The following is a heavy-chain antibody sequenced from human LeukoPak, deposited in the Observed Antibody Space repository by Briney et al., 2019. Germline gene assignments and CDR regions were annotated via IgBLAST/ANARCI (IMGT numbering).Heavy chain of an antibody. CDR1: GYTFSTYW. CDR2: IYPSDSET. V-gene: IGHV5-51*01. CDR3: ARRRAATTIYHYSMDF. D-gene: IGHD5/OR15-5a*01. J-gene: IGHJ6*02. Sequence: GESLRISCKASGYTFSTYWIAWVRQMPAKGLEWVGIIYPSDSETRYSPSFQGQVTISVDKSITTAYLQWRSLKASDTAMYYCARRRAATTIYHYSMDFWGHGTTAIVSS.